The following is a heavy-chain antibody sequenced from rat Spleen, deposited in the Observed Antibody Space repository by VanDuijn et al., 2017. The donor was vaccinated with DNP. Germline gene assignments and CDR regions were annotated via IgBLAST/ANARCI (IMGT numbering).Heavy chain of an antibody. Sequence: EVQLVESGGGLVQPGRSLKVSCVASGFTFSSYWMYWIRQTPEKGLEWVASIDTDGDNSYYLDSVKGRFTISRDNTENTVYLQMNSLRFDDKETYYCASNPEYYGFQGYFDDWCQGVMFTVSS. V-gene: IGHV5-58*01. CDR3: ASNPEYYGFQGYFDD. CDR1: GFTFSSYW. CDR2: IDTDGDNS. J-gene: IGHJ2*01. D-gene: IGHD1-6*01.